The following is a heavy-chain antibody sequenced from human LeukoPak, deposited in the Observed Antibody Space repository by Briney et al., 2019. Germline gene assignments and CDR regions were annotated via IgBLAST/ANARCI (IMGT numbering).Heavy chain of an antibody. J-gene: IGHJ4*02. V-gene: IGHV4-34*01. CDR2: INPSGST. CDR3: ARAGPQSGSYNSPRFDY. D-gene: IGHD1-26*01. Sequence: SETLSLTCAVYGGSFSGYYWSWIRQPPGKGLEWIGEINPSGSTNYSPSLKSRVTISVDTSKNQFSLKLSSVTAADTAVYYCARAGPQSGSYNSPRFDYWGQGTLVTVSS. CDR1: GGSFSGYY.